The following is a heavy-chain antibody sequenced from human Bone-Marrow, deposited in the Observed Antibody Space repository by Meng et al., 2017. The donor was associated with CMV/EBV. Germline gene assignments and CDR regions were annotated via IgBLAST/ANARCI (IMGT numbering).Heavy chain of an antibody. V-gene: IGHV1-69*05. CDR1: GGTFSTFSNYA. J-gene: IGHJ4*02. CDR3: ARRSLDY. D-gene: IGHD3-16*01. Sequence: SVKVSCKASGGTFSTFSNYAISWVRQDPGQGLEWMGGIIPIFGTADYAQKFQGRVTMTTDTSTNTAYMEMRNLRSDDTAMYYCARRSLDYWGPGTVVTVSS. CDR2: IIPIFGTA.